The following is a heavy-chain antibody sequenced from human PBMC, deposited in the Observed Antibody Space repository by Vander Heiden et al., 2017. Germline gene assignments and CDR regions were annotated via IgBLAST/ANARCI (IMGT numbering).Heavy chain of an antibody. J-gene: IGHJ4*02. CDR2: ISWNARSI. CDR3: SKVLEKWELGY. CDR1: GFTFDDYA. D-gene: IGHD1-26*01. V-gene: IGHV3-9*01. Sequence: EVQLVESGGGLVQPGRSLRLSCAASGFTFDDYAMHWVRQAPGKGLEWVSSISWNARSIGDSDSVKGRFTIARDNAKNSLYLKMQRMRAEDTALYCGSKVLEKWELGYWGQGPMVTVSS.